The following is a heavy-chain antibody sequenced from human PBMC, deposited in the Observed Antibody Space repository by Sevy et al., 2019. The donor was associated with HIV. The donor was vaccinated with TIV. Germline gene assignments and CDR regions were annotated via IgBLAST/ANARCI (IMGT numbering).Heavy chain of an antibody. V-gene: IGHV3-74*01. CDR2: INNDGSYT. CDR1: GFTFRNYW. CDR3: ARELASGY. D-gene: IGHD5-12*01. J-gene: IGHJ4*02. Sequence: GGSLRLSCAVSGFTFRNYWMHWFRQAPGMGLVWVSRINNDGSYTNYADSVKGRFTISRDNAKNTLYLEMTSLRVEDTAVYYCARELASGYWGQGTLVTVSS.